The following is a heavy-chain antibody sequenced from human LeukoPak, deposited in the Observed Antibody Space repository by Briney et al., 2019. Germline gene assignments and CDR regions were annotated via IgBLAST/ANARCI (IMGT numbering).Heavy chain of an antibody. CDR3: ARDLTPRRNYDNSGYKIVPDF. V-gene: IGHV1-18*01. Sequence: ASVKVSCKASVYGVTNFGISWVRQGLGQGLEWRGWSIGYIVNTKCIRKFQGIVTMTTDTATSTAYMELRSLRSDDTAVYYYARDLTPRRNYDNSGYKIVPDFWGQGTLVTVSS. J-gene: IGHJ4*02. CDR1: VYGVTNFG. CDR2: SIGYIVNT. D-gene: IGHD3-22*01.